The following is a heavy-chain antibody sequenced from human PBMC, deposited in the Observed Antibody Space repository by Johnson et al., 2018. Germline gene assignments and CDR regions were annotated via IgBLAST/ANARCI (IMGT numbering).Heavy chain of an antibody. CDR3: ARDGPGRITSLGAGDLSYGMDV. CDR2: ISGSGGST. D-gene: IGHD3-3*01. CDR1: GFTFSSYA. J-gene: IGHJ6*04. V-gene: IGHV3-23*04. Sequence: VQLVQSGGGLVQPGGSLRLSCAASGFTFSSYAMSWVRQAPGKGLEWVSAISGSGGSTYYADSVKGRFTISRDNSKNTLYLQMNSLRAEDTAVYYCARDGPGRITSLGAGDLSYGMDVWGEGTTVTVSS.